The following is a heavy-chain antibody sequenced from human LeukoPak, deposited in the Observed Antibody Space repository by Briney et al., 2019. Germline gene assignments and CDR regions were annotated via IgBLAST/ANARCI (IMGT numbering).Heavy chain of an antibody. CDR3: ARSTITMVRGVGWFDP. CDR2: ISWNSGSI. Sequence: PGRSLRLSCAASGFTFDDYAMHWVRQAPGKGLEWVSGISWNSGSIGYADSVKGRFTISRDNAKNSLYLQMNSLRAEDTAVYYCARSTITMVRGVGWFDPWGQGTLVTVSS. J-gene: IGHJ5*02. CDR1: GFTFDDYA. V-gene: IGHV3-9*01. D-gene: IGHD3-10*01.